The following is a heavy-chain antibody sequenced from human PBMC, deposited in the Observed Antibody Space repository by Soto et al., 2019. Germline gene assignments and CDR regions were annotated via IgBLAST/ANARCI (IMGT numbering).Heavy chain of an antibody. D-gene: IGHD5-18*01. CDR2: IYWDDDK. V-gene: IGHV2-5*02. Sequence: QITLKESGPTLVKPTQTLTLTCTFSGFSLSTSGVGVGWIRQPPGKALEWLALIYWDDDKRYSPSLKSRLTITKDTSKNQVVLTMTNMDPVDQATYYCARQQLWDGWIAWGQGTLVTVSS. CDR1: GFSLSTSGVG. J-gene: IGHJ5*02. CDR3: ARQQLWDGWIA.